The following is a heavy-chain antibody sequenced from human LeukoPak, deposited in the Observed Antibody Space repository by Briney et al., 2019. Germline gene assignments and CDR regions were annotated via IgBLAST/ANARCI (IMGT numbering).Heavy chain of an antibody. CDR1: GGSIGTYY. D-gene: IGHD3-10*01. V-gene: IGHV4-34*01. Sequence: SETLSLTCTVSGGSIGTYYWSWIRQPPGKGLEWIGEINHSGSTNYNPSLKSRVTISVDTPKNQFSLKLSSVTAADTAVYYCARRKGRITMVRGVIPYYFDYWGQGTLVTVSS. J-gene: IGHJ4*02. CDR3: ARRKGRITMVRGVIPYYFDY. CDR2: INHSGST.